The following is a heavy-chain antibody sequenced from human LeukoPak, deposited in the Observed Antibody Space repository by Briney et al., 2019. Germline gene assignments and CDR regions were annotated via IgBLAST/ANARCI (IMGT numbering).Heavy chain of an antibody. J-gene: IGHJ4*02. CDR2: INHSGST. CDR1: GGSFSGYY. D-gene: IGHD3-22*01. Sequence: TSETLCLTCAVYGGSFSGYYWSWIRQPPGKGLEWIGEINHSGSTNYNPSLKSRVTISVDTSKNQFSLKLSSVTAADTAVYYCARSGPPNYYDSSGHFDYWGQGTLVTVSS. V-gene: IGHV4-34*01. CDR3: ARSGPPNYYDSSGHFDY.